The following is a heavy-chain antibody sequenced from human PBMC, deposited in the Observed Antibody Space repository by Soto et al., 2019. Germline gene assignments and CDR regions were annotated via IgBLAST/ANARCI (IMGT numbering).Heavy chain of an antibody. CDR2: ISGSGGST. Sequence: GGSLRLSCAASGFTFSSYAMSWVRQAPGKGPEWVSAISGSGGSTYYADSVKGRFTISRDNSKNTLYLQMNSLRAEDTAIYYCAKDNIVLMVYEDGMDVWGQGTTVTVSS. D-gene: IGHD2-8*01. CDR1: GFTFSSYA. V-gene: IGHV3-23*01. J-gene: IGHJ6*02. CDR3: AKDNIVLMVYEDGMDV.